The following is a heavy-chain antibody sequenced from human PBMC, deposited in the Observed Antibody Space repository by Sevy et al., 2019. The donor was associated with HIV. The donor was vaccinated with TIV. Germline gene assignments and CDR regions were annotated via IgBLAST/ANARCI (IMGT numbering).Heavy chain of an antibody. J-gene: IGHJ3*02. D-gene: IGHD3-10*01. CDR2: ISSSGSTI. CDR1: GFTFSDYY. Sequence: GGSLRLSCAASGFTFSDYYMSWIRQAPGKGLERVSYISSSGSTIYYADSVKGRFTISRDNAKNSLYLQMNSLRAEDTAVYYCARRRIEITNGHDAFDIWCQGTMVTVSS. V-gene: IGHV3-11*01. CDR3: ARRRIEITNGHDAFDI.